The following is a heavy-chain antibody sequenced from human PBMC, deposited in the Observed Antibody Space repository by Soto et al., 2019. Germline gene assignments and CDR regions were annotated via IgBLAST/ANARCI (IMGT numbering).Heavy chain of an antibody. CDR1: GYSFTDYS. V-gene: IGHV1-3*04. Sequence: GASVKVSCKASGYSFTDYSIQWMRQAPGQRPEWVGWINIGTGVTQISQRFQGRVNLSRDTSATTAYMGLDSLRYEDTAVYYCARCHYQLFRVDHWGQGTLVTVSS. CDR2: INIGTGVT. D-gene: IGHD3-10*01. J-gene: IGHJ4*01. CDR3: ARCHYQLFRVDH.